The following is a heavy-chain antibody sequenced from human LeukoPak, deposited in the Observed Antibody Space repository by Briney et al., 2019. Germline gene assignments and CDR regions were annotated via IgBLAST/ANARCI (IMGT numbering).Heavy chain of an antibody. D-gene: IGHD3-3*01. CDR3: ASGVNYFDY. J-gene: IGHJ4*02. CDR2: ISSRSSYI. CDR1: GFTFSSHN. V-gene: IGHV3-21*01. Sequence: SGGSLRLSCAASGFTFSSHNMKWVRQAPGKGLEWVSSISSRSSYIFYADSVKGRFTISRDNAKKSLYLQMNSLRAEDTAVYYCASGVNYFDYWGQGTLVTVSS.